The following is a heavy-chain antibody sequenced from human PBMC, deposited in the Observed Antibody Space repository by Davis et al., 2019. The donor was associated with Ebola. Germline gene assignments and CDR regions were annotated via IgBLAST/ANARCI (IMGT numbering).Heavy chain of an antibody. Sequence: GGSLRLSCAASGFTFSNFWMNWVRQAPGKGLEWAANIKQDGSEKYYVDSVKGRFTISRDNAKNSLYLQMNGLRDEDTAVYYCARIDYCSSTSCLIYYYYYMDVWGKGTTVTVSS. CDR3: ARIDYCSSTSCLIYYYYYMDV. D-gene: IGHD2-2*01. V-gene: IGHV3-7*01. CDR2: IKQDGSEK. J-gene: IGHJ6*03. CDR1: GFTFSNFW.